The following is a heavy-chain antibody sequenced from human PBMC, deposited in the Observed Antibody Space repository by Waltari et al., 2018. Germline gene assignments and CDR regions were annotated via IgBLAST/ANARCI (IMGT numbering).Heavy chain of an antibody. CDR1: GVVFSTFG. V-gene: IGHV3-30*18. CDR2: ISYDGCNK. CDR3: AKPQANRGYTYDPIHFDS. D-gene: IGHD5-18*01. J-gene: IGHJ4*02. Sequence: QVQLVESGGGVVQPGRSLRLSCAASGVVFSTFGMHWVRQAPGKGLEWVAVISYDGCNKYYSDSVKGRFTIARDNSKNTLSLLMNSLRIEDTAVYYCAKPQANRGYTYDPIHFDSWGQGTLVTVSS.